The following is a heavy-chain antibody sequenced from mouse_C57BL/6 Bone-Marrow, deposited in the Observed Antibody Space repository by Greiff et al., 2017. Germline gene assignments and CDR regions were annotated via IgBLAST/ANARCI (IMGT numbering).Heavy chain of an antibody. Sequence: VQLQESGAELARPGASVKLSCKASGYTFTSYGISWVKQRTGQGLEWIGEIYPRSGNTYYNEKFKGKATLTADKSSSTAYMELRCLTSEDSAVDFCAGNSYDARDYWGQGTSVTVSS. J-gene: IGHJ4*01. V-gene: IGHV1-81*01. CDR1: GYTFTSYG. CDR2: IYPRSGNT. CDR3: AGNSYDARDY. D-gene: IGHD1-1*01.